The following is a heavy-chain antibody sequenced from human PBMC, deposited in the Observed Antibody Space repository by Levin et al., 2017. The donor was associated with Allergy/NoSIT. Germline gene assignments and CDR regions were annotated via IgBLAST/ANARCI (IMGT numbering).Heavy chain of an antibody. CDR1: GGSISSYY. D-gene: IGHD3-16*02. J-gene: IGHJ2*01. V-gene: IGHV4-59*01. CDR3: ARYDYVWGSYRRSSEYWYFDL. CDR2: IYYSGST. Sequence: SETLSLTCTVSGGSISSYYWSWIRQPPGKGLEWIGYIYYSGSTNYNPSLKSRVTISVDTSKNQFSLKLSSVTAADTAVYYCARYDYVWGSYRRSSEYWYFDLWGRGTLVTVSS.